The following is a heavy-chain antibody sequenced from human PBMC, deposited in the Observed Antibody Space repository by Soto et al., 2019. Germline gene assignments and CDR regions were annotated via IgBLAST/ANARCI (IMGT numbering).Heavy chain of an antibody. V-gene: IGHV1-18*01. CDR1: GYTFTSYG. Sequence: GASVKVSCKASGYTFTSYGISWVRQAPGQGLEWMGWISAYNGNTNYAQKLQGRVTMTTDTSTSTAYMELRSLRSDDTAVYYCARSTTDYYGSGGYYYYYGMDVWGQGTTVTVS. J-gene: IGHJ6*02. CDR3: ARSTTDYYGSGGYYYYYGMDV. CDR2: ISAYNGNT. D-gene: IGHD3-10*01.